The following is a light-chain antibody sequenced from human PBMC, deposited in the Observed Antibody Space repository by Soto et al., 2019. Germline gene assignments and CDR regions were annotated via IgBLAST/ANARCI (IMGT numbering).Light chain of an antibody. CDR1: QSISSY. CDR2: AAS. Sequence: DIQMTPSASSLSASVGDRVTITCRASQSISSYLNWYQQKPGKAPKLLIYAASSLQSGVPSRFSGSESGTDFTLTISSLQSEDFATYYCRQSYSTPLTVGGRTKVEIK. V-gene: IGKV1-39*01. J-gene: IGKJ4*01. CDR3: RQSYSTPLT.